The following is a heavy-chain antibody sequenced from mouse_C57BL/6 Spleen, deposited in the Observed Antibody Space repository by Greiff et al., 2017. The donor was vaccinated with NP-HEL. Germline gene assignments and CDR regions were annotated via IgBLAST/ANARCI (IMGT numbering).Heavy chain of an antibody. CDR2: IWSDGST. V-gene: IGHV2-6-1*01. J-gene: IGHJ4*01. CDR1: GFSLPSYG. Sequence: QVQLQQSGPGLVAPSQSLSITCTVSGFSLPSYGVHWVRQPPGKGLEWLVVIWSDGSTTYNSALKSRLSISKDNSKSQVFLKMNSLQTDDTAMYYCARHKNAGDAMDYWGQGTSVTVSS. CDR3: ARHKNAGDAMDY. D-gene: IGHD4-1*01.